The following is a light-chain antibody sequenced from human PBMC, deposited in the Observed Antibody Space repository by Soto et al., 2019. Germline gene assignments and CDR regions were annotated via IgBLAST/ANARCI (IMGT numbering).Light chain of an antibody. CDR1: QSVSSY. Sequence: IGWTQYPATLSLSPGERATLSCRASQSVSSYLAWYQQRPGQAPRLLIYDASNRATGIPARFSGSGSGTDFTLTISSLEPEDFAVYYCQQRSNWPPSTFGQGTRLEIK. CDR2: DAS. CDR3: QQRSNWPPST. J-gene: IGKJ5*01. V-gene: IGKV3-11*01.